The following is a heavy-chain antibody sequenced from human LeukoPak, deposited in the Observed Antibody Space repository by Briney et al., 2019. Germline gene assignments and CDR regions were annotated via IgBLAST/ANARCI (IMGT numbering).Heavy chain of an antibody. D-gene: IGHD3-3*01. J-gene: IGHJ3*02. Sequence: ASVKVSCKASGYTFTSHYMHWVRQAPGQGLEWMGLINPSGSSTLYAQKFQGRVTMTRDMSTTTAYMELSRLRSDDTAVYYCARDHITIFGVAEIDIWGQGTMVTVSS. CDR3: ARDHITIFGVAEIDI. CDR2: INPSGSST. V-gene: IGHV1-46*01. CDR1: GYTFTSHY.